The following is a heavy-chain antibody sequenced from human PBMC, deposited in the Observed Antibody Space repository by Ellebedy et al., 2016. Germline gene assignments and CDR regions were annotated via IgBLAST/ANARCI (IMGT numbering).Heavy chain of an antibody. CDR1: GLNFDIFF. V-gene: IGHV3-23*01. Sequence: GESLKISXVVSGLNFDIFFMSWVRQAPGKGLEWVSTINADSDDTRLADSVKGRLTVSRDNPRKTVYLRMNSLRVEDTARYYCRQGHYADYWGQGTLVTVSS. CDR2: INADSDDT. J-gene: IGHJ4*02. CDR3: RQGHYADY.